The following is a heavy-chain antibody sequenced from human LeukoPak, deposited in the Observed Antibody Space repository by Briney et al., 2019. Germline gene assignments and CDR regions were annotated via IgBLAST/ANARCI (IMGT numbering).Heavy chain of an antibody. V-gene: IGHV4-31*03. CDR3: ARVDSSSWSNLD. Sequence: SETLSLTCTVSGGSISSGGYYWSWIRQRPGKGLEWIGYIYYSGTTYYNPSLKSRITISVDTSKNQFSLKLNSVTAADTAVYYCARVDSSSWSNLDWGQGSLVTVSS. CDR2: IYYSGTT. CDR1: GGSISSGGYY. D-gene: IGHD6-13*01. J-gene: IGHJ4*02.